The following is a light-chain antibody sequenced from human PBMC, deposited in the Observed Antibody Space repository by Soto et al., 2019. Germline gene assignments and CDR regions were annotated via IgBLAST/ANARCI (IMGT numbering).Light chain of an antibody. CDR1: QSVSSSY. CDR2: GAS. Sequence: EIVLTQSPGTLSLSPGERATLSCRASQSVSSSYLAWYQQKPGQAPRLLIYGASSRATGIPDRFSGSGSGPDFTHTISRPEPEDCVVYYCQLWGGFGLGTKVDIK. CDR3: QLWGG. J-gene: IGKJ3*01. V-gene: IGKV3-20*01.